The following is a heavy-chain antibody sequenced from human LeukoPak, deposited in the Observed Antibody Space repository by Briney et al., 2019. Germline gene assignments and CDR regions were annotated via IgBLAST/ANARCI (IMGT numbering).Heavy chain of an antibody. CDR3: AKDYIGYDQDFDY. D-gene: IGHD2-2*01. CDR1: GFTFSNYA. V-gene: IGHV3-23*01. J-gene: IGHJ4*02. Sequence: GGSLRLSCAASGFTFSNYALTWVRQAPGKGLEWVSTISGSGDRTYYSDSVKGRFTISRDNSKNTLDLQMNSLGAEDTAVYFCAKDYIGYDQDFDYWGQGTLVTVSS. CDR2: ISGSGDRT.